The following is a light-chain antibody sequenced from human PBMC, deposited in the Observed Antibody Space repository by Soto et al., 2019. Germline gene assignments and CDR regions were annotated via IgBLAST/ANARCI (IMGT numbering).Light chain of an antibody. Sequence: EIVLTQSPGTLSLSPGERATLSCRASQSVSSSYLAWYQQKPGQAPRLLIYRASSRATGIPGRFSGRWSGTDFTITISRLEPEDFAVYYCQQYCSSPPYTFGQGTKLEIK. CDR2: RAS. CDR1: QSVSSSY. J-gene: IGKJ2*01. CDR3: QQYCSSPPYT. V-gene: IGKV3-20*01.